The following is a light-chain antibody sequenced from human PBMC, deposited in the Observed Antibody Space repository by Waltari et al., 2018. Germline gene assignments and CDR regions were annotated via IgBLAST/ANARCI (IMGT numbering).Light chain of an antibody. J-gene: IGLJ2*01. CDR1: SSHVGGYVY. CDR2: DVT. Sequence: QSALTQPRSVSGSPGPSVTISSTGTSSHVGGYVYVSWYQHHPGKAPKLMICDVTKRPSGVPDRFSGSKSGNTASLTISGLQAEDEADYYCCSYAGSYTHVVFGGGTKLTVL. V-gene: IGLV2-11*01. CDR3: CSYAGSYTHVV.